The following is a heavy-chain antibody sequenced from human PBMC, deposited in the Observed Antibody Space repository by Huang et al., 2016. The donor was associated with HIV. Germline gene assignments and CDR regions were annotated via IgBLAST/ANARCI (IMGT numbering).Heavy chain of an antibody. CDR2: IYPRDSET. CDR1: GYGFSSYW. CDR3: ARQVDGFRSHFDF. J-gene: IGHJ4*02. Sequence: EVLLVQSGAELKGPGESLKISCKASGYGFSSYWIGWVRQKPGKGLEWMWLIYPRDSETKYSPSFDGQVTISADKSTRTAYLQWESLKAPDTAIYFCARQVDGFRSHFDFWGQGTLVSVSS. V-gene: IGHV5-51*01. D-gene: IGHD5-18*01.